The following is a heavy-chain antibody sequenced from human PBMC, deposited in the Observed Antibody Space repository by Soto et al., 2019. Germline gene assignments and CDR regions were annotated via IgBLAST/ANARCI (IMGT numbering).Heavy chain of an antibody. CDR1: GFTFSSYG. V-gene: IGHV3-30*03. D-gene: IGHD6-6*01. Sequence: GGSLRLSCAASGFTFSSYGMHWVRQAPGKGLEWVAVISYDGSNKYYADSVKGRFTISRDNSKNTLYLQMKSLRAADTAAYYCATDTRSSSPCLGYGMDVWGQGTTVTVSS. CDR2: ISYDGSNK. CDR3: ATDTRSSSPCLGYGMDV. J-gene: IGHJ6*02.